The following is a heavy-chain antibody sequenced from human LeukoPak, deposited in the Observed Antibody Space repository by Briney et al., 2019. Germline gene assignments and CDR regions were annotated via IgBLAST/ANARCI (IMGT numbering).Heavy chain of an antibody. CDR3: ARVDDSEGSSGYDAFDI. J-gene: IGHJ3*02. V-gene: IGHV1-46*01. D-gene: IGHD3-22*01. CDR2: INPSGGST. CDR1: GYTFTSYY. Sequence: ALVKVSCKASGYTFTSYYMHWVRQAPGQGLEWMGIINPSGGSTSYAQKFQGRVTMTRDTSTSTVYMELSSLRSEDTAVYYCARVDDSEGSSGYDAFDIWGQGTMVTVSS.